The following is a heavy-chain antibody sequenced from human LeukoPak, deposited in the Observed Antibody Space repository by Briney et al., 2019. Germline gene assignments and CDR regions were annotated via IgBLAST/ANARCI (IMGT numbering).Heavy chain of an antibody. J-gene: IGHJ4*02. D-gene: IGHD6-13*01. Sequence: ASVKVSCKASGYTFTSYGISWVRQAPGQGLEWMGWISAYNGNTNYAQKLQGGVTMTTDTSTSTAYMELRSLRSDDTAVYYCARAAVAAAGIKGGSDYWGQGTLVTVSS. CDR2: ISAYNGNT. V-gene: IGHV1-18*01. CDR3: ARAAVAAAGIKGGSDY. CDR1: GYTFTSYG.